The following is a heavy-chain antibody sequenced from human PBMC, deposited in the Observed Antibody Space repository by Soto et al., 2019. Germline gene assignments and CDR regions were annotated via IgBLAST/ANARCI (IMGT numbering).Heavy chain of an antibody. D-gene: IGHD3-9*01. J-gene: IGHJ4*02. CDR1: GGSVSSSSYY. CDR3: GRLEGLATISYYFDY. Sequence: SATLSLTCTVSGGSVSSSSYYWGWVRQPPGKGLEWIGSVYYSGSTYYNPSLESRVTISVDKSKNQFSLKLMSLSAADTAVYYCGRLEGLATISYYFDYWGQGALVTVSS. CDR2: VYYSGST. V-gene: IGHV4-39*01.